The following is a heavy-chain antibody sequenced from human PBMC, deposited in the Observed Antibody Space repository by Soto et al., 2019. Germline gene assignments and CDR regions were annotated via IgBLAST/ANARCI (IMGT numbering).Heavy chain of an antibody. D-gene: IGHD3-22*01. CDR3: VRDDSFRDSSAP. CDR1: GYTFTNSD. CDR2: MNPNSGNS. V-gene: IGHV1-8*01. Sequence: GASVKVSCKASGYTFTNSDINWVRQATGQGLEWVGWMNPNSGNSGCAQKFQGRVTMTRDTSISTAYMELSSLRVDDTGVYYCVRDDSFRDSSAPWGQGTLVTVSS. J-gene: IGHJ5*02.